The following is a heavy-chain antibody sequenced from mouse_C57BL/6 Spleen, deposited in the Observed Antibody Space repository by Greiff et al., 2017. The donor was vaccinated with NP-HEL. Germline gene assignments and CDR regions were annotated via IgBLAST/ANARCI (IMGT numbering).Heavy chain of an antibody. CDR2: INYDGSST. CDR3: ARFYGGYFDY. D-gene: IGHD1-1*02. J-gene: IGHJ2*01. Sequence: EVKLVESEGGLVQPGSSMKLSCTASGFTFSDYYMAWVRQVPEKGLEWVANINYDGSSTYYLDSLKSRFIISRDNAKNILYLQMSSLKSEDTATYYCARFYGGYFDYWGQGTTLTVSS. CDR1: GFTFSDYY. V-gene: IGHV5-16*01.